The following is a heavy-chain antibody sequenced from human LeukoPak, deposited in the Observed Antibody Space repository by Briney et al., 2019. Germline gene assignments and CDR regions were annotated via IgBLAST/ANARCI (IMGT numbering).Heavy chain of an antibody. J-gene: IGHJ4*02. CDR3: ARNYYDSSDY. CDR1: GYSISSGYY. CDR2: IYHSGST. V-gene: IGHV4-38-2*01. Sequence: SETLSFTCAVSGYSISSGYYWGWIRQPPGKGLEWIGSIYHSGSTYYNPSLKSRVTISVDTSKNQFSLKLSSVTAADTAVYYCARNYYDSSDYWGQGTLVTVSS. D-gene: IGHD3-22*01.